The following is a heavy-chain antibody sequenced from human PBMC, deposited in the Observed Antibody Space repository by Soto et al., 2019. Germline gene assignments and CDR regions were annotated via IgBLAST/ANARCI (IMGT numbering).Heavy chain of an antibody. Sequence: GGSLRLSCAASGFTFSNAWMSWVRQAPGKGLEWVGRIKSKTDGGTTDYAAPVKGRFTISRDDSKNTLYLQMNSLKTEDTAVYYCTTDPEFPLSSIFGVVIIDYWGQGTLVTVSS. CDR2: IKSKTDGGTT. J-gene: IGHJ4*02. CDR3: TTDPEFPLSSIFGVVIIDY. V-gene: IGHV3-15*01. CDR1: GFTFSNAW. D-gene: IGHD3-3*01.